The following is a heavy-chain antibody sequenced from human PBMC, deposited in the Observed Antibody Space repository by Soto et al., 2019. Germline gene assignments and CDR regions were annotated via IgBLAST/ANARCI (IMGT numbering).Heavy chain of an antibody. V-gene: IGHV5-51*01. CDR1: GDSFTNYW. J-gene: IGHJ5*02. CDR2: IYPRDSDT. CDR3: ATHPYYFDSSAFYT. Sequence: VQLVQSGAEVKKPGESLKISCKASGDSFTNYWIGWVRQMPGKGLEWMGVIYPRDSDTKYSPSFQGQVTISADKSTGTANLQWSSRKASDTAIYFCATHPYYFDSSAFYTWGQGTLVTVSS. D-gene: IGHD3-22*01.